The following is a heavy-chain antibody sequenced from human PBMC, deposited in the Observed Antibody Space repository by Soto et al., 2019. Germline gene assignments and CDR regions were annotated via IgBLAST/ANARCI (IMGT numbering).Heavy chain of an antibody. V-gene: IGHV3-23*01. D-gene: IGHD3-9*01. Sequence: PGRSLRLSCVASGIEFSNYAMSWVRQAPGKGLEWVSMSSASGRSRYRADSVKGRFTISRDNAKNPLYLHMTNLRAEDTAVYYCAKDGNWLDVYFDVWGQGTPVTVSS. CDR1: GIEFSNYA. CDR2: SSASGRSR. CDR3: AKDGNWLDVYFDV. J-gene: IGHJ1*01.